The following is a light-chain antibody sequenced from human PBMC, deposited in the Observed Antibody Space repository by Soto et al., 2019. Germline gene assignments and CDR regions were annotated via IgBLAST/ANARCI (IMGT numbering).Light chain of an antibody. J-gene: IGKJ4*01. V-gene: IGKV1-33*01. Sequence: QLTPSPSSLSASVGDSVTISCRASQSISRYLNWYQQKPGKAPKLLIYAASNLESGVPSRFSGSGSGTEFTFTISSLQPEDIATYYCQQHDNYPLTFGGGTKVDIK. CDR2: AAS. CDR3: QQHDNYPLT. CDR1: QSISRY.